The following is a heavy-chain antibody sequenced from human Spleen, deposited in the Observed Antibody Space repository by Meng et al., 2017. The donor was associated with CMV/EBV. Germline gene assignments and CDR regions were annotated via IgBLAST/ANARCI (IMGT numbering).Heavy chain of an antibody. CDR1: GITFSSYA. J-gene: IGHJ4*02. CDR3: ARPGGSSGWPFDY. Sequence: YGITFSSYAMSWVRQSPEKGLDWVSAISANGVDTYYADSVKGRLTISRDNSKNTLYLQMNGLRADDAAVYYCARPGGSSGWPFDYWGQGTLVTVSS. D-gene: IGHD6-19*01. V-gene: IGHV3-23*01. CDR2: ISANGVDT.